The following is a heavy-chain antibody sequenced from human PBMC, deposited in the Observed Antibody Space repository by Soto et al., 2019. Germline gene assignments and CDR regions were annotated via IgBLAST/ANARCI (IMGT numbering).Heavy chain of an antibody. CDR1: GDSMTKYY. J-gene: IGHJ4*02. D-gene: IGHD1-26*01. V-gene: IGHV4-4*07. CDR2: IYTIGST. Sequence: QVQLQESGPGLVKPSETLSLTCTVSGDSMTKYYWSWIRQPAGKGLEWIGRIYTIGSTNYNPSLKSRVTMSIDTSNNPFSLKLKSVTAADTAVYYCARTVGAAYYFASWGQGALVTVSS. CDR3: ARTVGAAYYFAS.